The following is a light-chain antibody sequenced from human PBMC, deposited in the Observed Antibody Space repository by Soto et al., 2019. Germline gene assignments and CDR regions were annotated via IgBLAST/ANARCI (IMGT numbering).Light chain of an antibody. J-gene: IGKJ5*01. CDR2: DES. CDR1: KSVSSY. V-gene: IGKV3-11*01. CDR3: QQYGNSPIT. Sequence: EVLLTQSPATLSLSPGDRATLSCMASKSVSSYLAWYQQKPGQAPRLLIYDESNRATGIPDRFSGSGSGTDFTLTISRLEPEDFAVYYCQQYGNSPITXGQGTRLEIK.